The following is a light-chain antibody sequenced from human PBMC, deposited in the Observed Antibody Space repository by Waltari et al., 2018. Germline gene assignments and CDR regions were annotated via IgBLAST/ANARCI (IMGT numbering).Light chain of an antibody. CDR2: TAS. J-gene: IGKJ4*01. V-gene: IGKV3-20*01. CDR1: QSVASNY. Sequence: EIVLTQSPGTLSLSPGERATLSCRASQSVASNYLAWDQQKPGQAPRLLMYTASSRASGIPDRFSGSGSGTDFTLTISRLEPEDFAVYYCQQYGTSPLTFGGGTRVDLK. CDR3: QQYGTSPLT.